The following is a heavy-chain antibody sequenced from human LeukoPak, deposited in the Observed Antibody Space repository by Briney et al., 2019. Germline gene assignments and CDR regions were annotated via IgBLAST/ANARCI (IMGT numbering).Heavy chain of an antibody. CDR1: GFTFSSYA. V-gene: IGHV3-30*04. J-gene: IGHJ4*02. Sequence: PGRSLRLSCAASGFTFSSYAMHWVRQAPVKGLEWVAIISYDGSNKYYADSVKGRFTISRDNSKNTLYVQMKSLRAEDTAVYYCAKDFVVVPGNVNYFDYWGQGTLVTVSS. CDR2: ISYDGSNK. CDR3: AKDFVVVPGNVNYFDY. D-gene: IGHD2-21*02.